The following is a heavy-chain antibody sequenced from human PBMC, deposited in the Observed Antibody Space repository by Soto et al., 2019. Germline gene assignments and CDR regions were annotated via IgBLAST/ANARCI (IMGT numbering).Heavy chain of an antibody. CDR3: ARDPGYSNYDFDY. D-gene: IGHD5-12*01. Sequence: QVQLVESGGGVVQPGRSLRLSCVASGFTFSSHAMHWVRQAPGKGLEWVAVIWYDGRKKYYADSVKGRFNVARDDSKNTLYLQMNSMRVEDTAVYYCARDPGYSNYDFDYWGQGTLVTVSP. CDR1: GFTFSSHA. CDR2: IWYDGRKK. J-gene: IGHJ4*02. V-gene: IGHV3-33*01.